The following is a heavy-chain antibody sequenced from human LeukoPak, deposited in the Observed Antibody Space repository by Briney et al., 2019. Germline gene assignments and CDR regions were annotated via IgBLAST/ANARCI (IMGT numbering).Heavy chain of an antibody. CDR2: ISSSGSTI. Sequence: KPGGSLRLSCAASGFTFSDYYMSWIRQAPGKGLEWVSYISSSGSTIYYADSVKGRFTISRDNAKNSLYLQMNSLRAEDTAVYYCARLRAVANYYYYYGMDVWGQGTTVTVSS. CDR1: GFTFSDYY. J-gene: IGHJ6*02. CDR3: ARLRAVANYYYYYGMDV. V-gene: IGHV3-11*01. D-gene: IGHD6-19*01.